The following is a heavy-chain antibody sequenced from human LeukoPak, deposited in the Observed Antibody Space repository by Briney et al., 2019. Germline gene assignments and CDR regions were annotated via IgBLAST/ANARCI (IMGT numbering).Heavy chain of an antibody. CDR2: IYYSGST. J-gene: IGHJ3*02. V-gene: IGHV4-59*01. Sequence: SETLSLTCTVSGGSISSYYWSWIRQPPGKGLEWIGYIYYSGSTNYNPSLKSRDTISVDTSKNQFSLKLSSVTAADTAVYYCARGSETYYYDSSGYFDAFDIWGQGTMVTVSS. D-gene: IGHD3-22*01. CDR3: ARGSETYYYDSSGYFDAFDI. CDR1: GGSISSYY.